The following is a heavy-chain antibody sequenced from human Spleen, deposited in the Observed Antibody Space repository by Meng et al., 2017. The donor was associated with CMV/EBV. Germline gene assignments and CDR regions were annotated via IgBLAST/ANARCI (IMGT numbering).Heavy chain of an antibody. CDR3: ARDPTAYYYGSGSRPWFDP. D-gene: IGHD3-10*01. CDR1: LTSYY. CDR2: INPSGGST. V-gene: IGHV1-46*01. J-gene: IGHJ5*02. Sequence: LTSYYLPWVRQAAGQGLEWVGIINPSGGSTSYEQKFQGRVTMTRDTSTSTVYMELSSLRSEDTAVYYCARDPTAYYYGSGSRPWFDPWGQGTLVTVSS.